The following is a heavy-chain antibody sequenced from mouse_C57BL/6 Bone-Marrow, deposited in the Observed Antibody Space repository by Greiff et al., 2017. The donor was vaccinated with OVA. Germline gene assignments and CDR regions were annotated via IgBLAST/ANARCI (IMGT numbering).Heavy chain of an antibody. D-gene: IGHD1-1*01. V-gene: IGHV1-69*01. CDR3: ARDYGPPIYYAMDY. J-gene: IGHJ4*01. CDR1: GYTFTSYW. CDR2: IDPSNSYT. Sequence: VKLQQPGAELVMPGASVTLSCKASGYTFTSYWMHWVKQRPGHGLEWIGAIDPSNSYTNYNQKFKSKSTLTVDKSSSTAYMQLSSLTSEYSAVYDCARDYGPPIYYAMDYWGQGTSVTVSS.